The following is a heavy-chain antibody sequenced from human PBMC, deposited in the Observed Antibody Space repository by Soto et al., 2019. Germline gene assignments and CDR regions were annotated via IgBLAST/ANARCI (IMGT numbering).Heavy chain of an antibody. Sequence: QVQLVESGGGVVQPGRTLRLSCAASGFTFNTYGMHWVRQAPGKGLELVAVISFDEKIQYYADSVNGRFTISRDNSKNTMSLQIDSLRPEDTAVYYCAKVAERSMITFGGVIAEWGQGTLVTVS. CDR1: GFTFNTYG. CDR3: AKVAERSMITFGGVIAE. V-gene: IGHV3-30*18. CDR2: ISFDEKIQ. D-gene: IGHD3-16*02. J-gene: IGHJ4*02.